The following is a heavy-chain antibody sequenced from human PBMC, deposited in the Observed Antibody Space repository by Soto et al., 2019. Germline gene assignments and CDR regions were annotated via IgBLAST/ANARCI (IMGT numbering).Heavy chain of an antibody. CDR1: GFTFDDYA. CDR2: ISWNSGSI. Sequence: EVQLVESGGGLVQPGRSLRLSCAASGFTFDDYAMHWVRQAPGKGLEWVSGISWNSGSIGSADSVKGRFTISRDNAKYSLYLQMNSRRAEDTALYYCAKDRGYSGYHLFLHAFDIWGQGTMVTVSS. CDR3: AKDRGYSGYHLFLHAFDI. J-gene: IGHJ3*02. D-gene: IGHD5-12*01. V-gene: IGHV3-9*01.